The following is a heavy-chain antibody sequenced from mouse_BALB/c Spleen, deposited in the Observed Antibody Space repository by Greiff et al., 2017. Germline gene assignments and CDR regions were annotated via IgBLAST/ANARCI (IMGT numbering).Heavy chain of an antibody. CDR2: IWWDDDK. Sequence: QVTLKESGPGILQPSQTLSLTCSFSGFSLSTSGMGVGWIRQPSGKGLEWLAHIWWDDDKRYNPALKSRLTISKDTSSNQVFLKIASVDTADTATYYGARAYGNYPSFAYWGQGTLVTVSA. J-gene: IGHJ3*01. V-gene: IGHV8-8*01. D-gene: IGHD2-1*01. CDR3: ARAYGNYPSFAY. CDR1: GFSLSTSGMG.